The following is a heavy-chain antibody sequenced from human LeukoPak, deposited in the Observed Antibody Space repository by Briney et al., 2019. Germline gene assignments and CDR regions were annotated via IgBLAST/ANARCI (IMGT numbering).Heavy chain of an antibody. V-gene: IGHV4-39*07. CDR2: IYYCGST. Sequence: SETLSLTCTVSGGSISSSSYYWGWIRQPPGKGLEWIGSIYYCGSTYYNPSLKSRVTISVDTSKNQFSLKLSSVTAADTAVYYCARDLGTYTNWFDPWGQGTLVTVSS. J-gene: IGHJ5*02. CDR3: ARDLGTYTNWFDP. D-gene: IGHD3-16*01. CDR1: GGSISSSSYY.